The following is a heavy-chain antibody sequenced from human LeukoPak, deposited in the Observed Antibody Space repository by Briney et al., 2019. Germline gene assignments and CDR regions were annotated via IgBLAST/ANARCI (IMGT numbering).Heavy chain of an antibody. Sequence: SETLSLTSAVYGGSFSGYYWSWIRQPPRKGLEWIGEINHSGSTNYNPSLKSRVTISVDTSKNQFSLKLSSVTAADRAVYYCARVRAPGGWFDPWGQGTLVTVSS. CDR1: GGSFSGYY. V-gene: IGHV4-34*01. CDR2: INHSGST. CDR3: ARVRAPGGWFDP. J-gene: IGHJ5*02.